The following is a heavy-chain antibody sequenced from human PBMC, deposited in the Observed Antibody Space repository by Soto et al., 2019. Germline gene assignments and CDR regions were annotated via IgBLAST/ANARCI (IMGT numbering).Heavy chain of an antibody. Sequence: QVQLQESGPGLVKASQTLSLTCTVFGGSIAGGDYYWAWIGQPPGRGLEWIGYIYSSGTTYYNPSLKGRLTISLAQSQVSLKLTSVTATDTGVYYCARGYYESSDYYVGSPAFEYWGQGARVSVSS. J-gene: IGHJ4*02. D-gene: IGHD3-22*01. CDR3: ARGYYESSDYYVGSPAFEY. CDR2: IYSSGTT. CDR1: GGSIAGGDYY. V-gene: IGHV4-30-4*01.